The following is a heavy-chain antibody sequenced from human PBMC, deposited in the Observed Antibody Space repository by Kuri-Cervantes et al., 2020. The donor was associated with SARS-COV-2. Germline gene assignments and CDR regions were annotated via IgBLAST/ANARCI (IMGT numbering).Heavy chain of an antibody. Sequence: KVSCKGSGYSFTSYWISWVRQMPGKGLEWMGRIDPSDSYTIYSPSFQGHVTISADKSISTAYLQWSSLKASDTAMYYCASTVAFWSGYYDYWGQGTLVTVSS. D-gene: IGHD3-3*01. V-gene: IGHV5-10-1*01. J-gene: IGHJ4*02. CDR1: GYSFTSYW. CDR3: ASTVAFWSGYYDY. CDR2: IDPSDSYT.